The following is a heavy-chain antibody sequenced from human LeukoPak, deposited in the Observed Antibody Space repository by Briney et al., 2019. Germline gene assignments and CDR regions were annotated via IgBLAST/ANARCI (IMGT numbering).Heavy chain of an antibody. CDR3: AKELGYCSSTSCYTLGY. Sequence: GGSLRLSCAASGFTFSSYAMSWVRQAPGKGLEWVSAISGSGGSTYYADSVKGRFTISRDNSKNTLYLQMNSLRAEDTAVYYCAKELGYCSSTSCYTLGYWGQGTLVTVSS. J-gene: IGHJ4*02. D-gene: IGHD2-2*02. CDR1: GFTFSSYA. CDR2: ISGSGGST. V-gene: IGHV3-23*01.